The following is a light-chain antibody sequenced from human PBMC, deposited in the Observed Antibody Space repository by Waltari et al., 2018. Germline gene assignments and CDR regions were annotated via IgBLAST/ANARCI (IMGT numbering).Light chain of an antibody. V-gene: IGKV3-15*01. J-gene: IGKJ3*01. CDR1: QRVRNN. Sequence: EIVMTLSPATLSVSPGARATLSCGASQRVRNNVAWYQQEPGQAPRLLVYDASTRATGITDRFRGSGSGTEFTLTISSLQSEDSGVYYCQQYNNWPFTFGPGTKVDIK. CDR2: DAS. CDR3: QQYNNWPFT.